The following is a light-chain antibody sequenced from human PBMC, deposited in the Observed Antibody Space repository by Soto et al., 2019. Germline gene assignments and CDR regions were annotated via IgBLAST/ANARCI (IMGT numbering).Light chain of an antibody. CDR2: EXX. CDR1: SSDVVAYNF. Sequence: QSVLTQPASVSGSPGQSITISCTGTSSDVVAYNFVSWYQQHPGKAPKLIIYEXXXRPSGVSDRLSGSKSGNTASLTISGLQAEDEADYYCSSYTSSSTYGFGVGTKVTVL. CDR3: SSYTSSSTYG. J-gene: IGLJ1*01. V-gene: IGLV2-14*01.